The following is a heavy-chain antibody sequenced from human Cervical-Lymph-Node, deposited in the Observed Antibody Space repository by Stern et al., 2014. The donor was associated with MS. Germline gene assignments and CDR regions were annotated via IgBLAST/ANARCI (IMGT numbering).Heavy chain of an antibody. CDR3: TRRWYFDL. V-gene: IGHV3-11*01. CDR2: ISSVGTTT. J-gene: IGHJ2*01. CDR1: GFIFNDFY. Sequence: VQLEESGGGLVKPGGSLRLSCEASGFIFNDFYLSWIRQAPGKGLEWISYISSVGTTTAYADSVKGRFTISRDNAKKTLYLQMDSLRAEDTAVYFCTRRWYFDLWGRGTLVTVSS.